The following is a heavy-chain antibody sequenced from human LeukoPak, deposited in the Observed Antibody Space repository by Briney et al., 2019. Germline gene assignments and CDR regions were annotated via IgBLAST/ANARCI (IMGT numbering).Heavy chain of an antibody. CDR1: GGSISSYY. Sequence: PSETLSLTCTVSGGSISSYYWSWIRQPPGKGLEWIGYIYYSGSTNYNPSLKSRVTISVDTSKNQFSLKLSSVTAADTAVYYCASHLYSSSCLDYRGQGTLVTVSS. V-gene: IGHV4-59*01. J-gene: IGHJ4*02. CDR3: ASHLYSSSCLDY. CDR2: IYYSGST. D-gene: IGHD6-13*01.